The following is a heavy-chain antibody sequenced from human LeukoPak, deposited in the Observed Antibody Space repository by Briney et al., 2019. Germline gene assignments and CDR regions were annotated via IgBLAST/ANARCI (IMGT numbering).Heavy chain of an antibody. V-gene: IGHV1-8*03. CDR1: GYTFTSYD. J-gene: IGHJ4*02. CDR2: MNPNSGNT. Sequence: ASVKVSCKASGYTFTSYDINWVRQATGQGLEWMGWMNPNSGNTGYAQKFQGRVTITRNTSISTAYMELSSLRSEDTAVYYCARGFRDMATIYYYFDYWGQGTLVTVSS. D-gene: IGHD5-24*01. CDR3: ARGFRDMATIYYYFDY.